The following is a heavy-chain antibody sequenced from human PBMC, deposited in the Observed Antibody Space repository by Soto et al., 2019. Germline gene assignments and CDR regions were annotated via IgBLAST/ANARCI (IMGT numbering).Heavy chain of an antibody. CDR1: GGTFSSYA. Sequence: SVKVSCKASGGTFSSYAISWVRQAPGQGLEWMGGIIPIFGTANYAQKFQGRVTITADESTSTAYMELSSLRSEDTAVYYCARETGPSGYSSGWYVHNWFDPWGQGTLVTSPQ. D-gene: IGHD6-19*01. J-gene: IGHJ5*02. CDR3: ARETGPSGYSSGWYVHNWFDP. V-gene: IGHV1-69*13. CDR2: IIPIFGTA.